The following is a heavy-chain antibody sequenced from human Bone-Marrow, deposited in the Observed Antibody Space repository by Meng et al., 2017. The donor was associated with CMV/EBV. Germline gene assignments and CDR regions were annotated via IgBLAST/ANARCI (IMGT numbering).Heavy chain of an antibody. Sequence: ASVKVSCKASGYTFTGDYMHWVRQAPGQGLEWMGWINPNSGGTNYAQKFQGRVTMTRDTSISTAYMELSRLRSEDTAVYYCARVSYYDFLSGYSNWFDAWGQGTMVTVSS. CDR2: INPNSGGT. J-gene: IGHJ5*02. CDR1: GYTFTGDY. D-gene: IGHD3-3*01. V-gene: IGHV1-2*02. CDR3: ARVSYYDFLSGYSNWFDA.